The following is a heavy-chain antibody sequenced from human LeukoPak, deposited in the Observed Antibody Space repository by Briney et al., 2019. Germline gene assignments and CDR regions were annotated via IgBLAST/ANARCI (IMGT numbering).Heavy chain of an antibody. CDR2: IKSKRDDGTA. J-gene: IGHJ4*02. CDR1: GFTFTNAY. Sequence: GGSLRLCCAASGFTFTNAYMTWVRQAPGEGREWVGRIKSKRDDGTADYGAPVKGRFIISRDDSKNTVYLQMDSLKTDDTAVYYCTTDHGRSYNGYVWGQGSLVTVSS. D-gene: IGHD5-12*01. CDR3: TTDHGRSYNGYV. V-gene: IGHV3-15*01.